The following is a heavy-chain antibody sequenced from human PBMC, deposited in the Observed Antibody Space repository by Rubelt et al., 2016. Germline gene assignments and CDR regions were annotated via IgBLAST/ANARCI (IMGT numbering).Heavy chain of an antibody. CDR1: GFTFSSYG. CDR3: ATAPTVTWYFDY. D-gene: IGHD3-16*01. Sequence: EYGGGVVQPGRSLRLSCAASGFTFSSYGMHWVRQAPGKGLEWVAVISYDGSNKYYADSVKGRFTISRDNSKNTLYLQMNSLRVEDTAVYYCATAPTVTWYFDYWGQGTLVTVSS. J-gene: IGHJ4*02. V-gene: IGHV3-30*03. CDR2: ISYDGSNK.